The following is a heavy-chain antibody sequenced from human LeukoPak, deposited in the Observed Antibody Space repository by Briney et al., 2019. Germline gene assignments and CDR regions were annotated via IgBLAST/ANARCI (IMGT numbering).Heavy chain of an antibody. CDR2: ISGSGGST. Sequence: GGSLRLSCAASGFTFSSYAMSWVRQAPGKGLEWVSAISGSGGSTYYADSVKGRFTISRDNSKNTLYLQMGSLRVEDTAIYYCAKMSGYYFDYWGQGTLVTVSS. CDR3: AKMSGYYFDY. J-gene: IGHJ4*02. D-gene: IGHD3-3*01. V-gene: IGHV3-23*01. CDR1: GFTFSSYA.